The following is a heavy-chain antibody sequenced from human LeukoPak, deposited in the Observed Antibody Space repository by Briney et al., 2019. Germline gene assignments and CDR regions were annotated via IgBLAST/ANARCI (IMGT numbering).Heavy chain of an antibody. V-gene: IGHV3-23*01. CDR3: ARDQGSSGYYYVGVDY. Sequence: GGSLRLSCAASGFTFSSYAMSWVRQAPGKGLEWVSAISGSGGSTYYADSVKGRFTISRDNSKNTLYLQMNSLRAEDTAVYYCARDQGSSGYYYVGVDYWGQGTLVTVSS. D-gene: IGHD3-22*01. J-gene: IGHJ4*02. CDR1: GFTFSSYA. CDR2: ISGSGGST.